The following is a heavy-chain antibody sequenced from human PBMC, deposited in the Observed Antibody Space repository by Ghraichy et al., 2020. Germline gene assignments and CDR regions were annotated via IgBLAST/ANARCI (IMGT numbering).Heavy chain of an antibody. V-gene: IGHV4-34*01. Sequence: WGGGGERPGKGLEWIGEINHSGSTNYNPSLKSRVTISVDTSKNQFSLKLSSVTAADTAVYYCARGGSGSYRVEERFDYWGQGTLVTVSS. CDR2: INHSGST. CDR3: ARGGSGSYRVEERFDY. D-gene: IGHD1-26*01. J-gene: IGHJ4*02.